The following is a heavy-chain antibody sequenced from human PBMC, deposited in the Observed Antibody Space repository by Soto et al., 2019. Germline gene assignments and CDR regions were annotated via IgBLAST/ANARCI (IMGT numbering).Heavy chain of an antibody. CDR2: IYYSGST. Sequence: QVQLQESGPGLVKPSQTLSLTCTVSGGSISSGGDYWSWIRPHPGKGLEWIGYIYYSGSTYYNPSLKSRVSISVDTSKNQLSLKLSSVTAADTAVYYCARDIHYDILTGYYGWFDPWGQGTLVTVSS. J-gene: IGHJ5*02. D-gene: IGHD3-9*01. V-gene: IGHV4-31*03. CDR1: GGSISSGGDY. CDR3: ARDIHYDILTGYYGWFDP.